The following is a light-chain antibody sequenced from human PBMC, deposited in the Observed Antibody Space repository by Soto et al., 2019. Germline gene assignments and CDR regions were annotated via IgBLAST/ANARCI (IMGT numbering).Light chain of an antibody. Sequence: QSVLTQPPSASGTPGQRVTISCSGSSSNIGSNAVHWYQQVPGTAPKLLIYRNDQRPSGVPDRFSGSKSGTSASLAISGLRSEDEGDYYCAAWDDSLSGSVLFGGGTKLTVL. CDR1: SSNIGSNA. CDR3: AAWDDSLSGSVL. V-gene: IGLV1-47*01. J-gene: IGLJ2*01. CDR2: RND.